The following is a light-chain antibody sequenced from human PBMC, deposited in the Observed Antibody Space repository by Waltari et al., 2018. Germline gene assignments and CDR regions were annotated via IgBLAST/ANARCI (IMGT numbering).Light chain of an antibody. J-gene: IGLJ1*01. CDR3: SSYRSSTTLKYV. CDR2: EVT. CDR1: SSDVGGYNY. Sequence: QSALTQPASVSGSPGQSITISCTGTSSDVGGYNYVSWYQQHPGKVPKLMIYEVTNRPSGFSDRFSGSKSGNTASLTISGLQAEDEADYYCSSYRSSTTLKYVYGTGTKVTVL. V-gene: IGLV2-14*01.